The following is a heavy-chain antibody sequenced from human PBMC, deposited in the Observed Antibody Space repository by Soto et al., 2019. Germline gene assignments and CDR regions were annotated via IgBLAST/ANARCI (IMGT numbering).Heavy chain of an antibody. Sequence: SQTHSLTCAISGDSVSSNSAAWSWIRLSPSRGLEWLGRTHYRSKWYNDYAVSVKSRITISPDTSKNQFTLQLNSVTPDDTAVYYCAREGAWIQLWSSPFDYWGQGTLVTVSS. J-gene: IGHJ4*02. V-gene: IGHV6-1*01. CDR3: AREGAWIQLWSSPFDY. CDR2: THYRSKWYN. D-gene: IGHD5-18*01. CDR1: GDSVSSNSAA.